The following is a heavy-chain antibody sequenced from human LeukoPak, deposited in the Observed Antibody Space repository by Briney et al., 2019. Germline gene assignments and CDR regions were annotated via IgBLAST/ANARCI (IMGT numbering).Heavy chain of an antibody. CDR1: GFTFSSYS. V-gene: IGHV3-21*01. Sequence: GGSLRLSCAASGFTFSSYSMNWVRQAPGKGLEWVSSISTSSTYIYYADSVKGRFTISRDNAKNSLYLQMNSLRVEDTAVYYCARDPPFIIGTTFFDYWGQGTLVTVSS. CDR3: ARDPPFIIGTTFFDY. J-gene: IGHJ4*02. D-gene: IGHD1-20*01. CDR2: ISTSSTYI.